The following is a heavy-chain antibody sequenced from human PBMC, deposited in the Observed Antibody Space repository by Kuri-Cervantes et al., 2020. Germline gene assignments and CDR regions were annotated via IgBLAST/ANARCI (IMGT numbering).Heavy chain of an antibody. Sequence: SVKVSCKASGGTFSSFAISWVRQAPRQGLEWMGGIIPIFGTANYAQKFQGRVTITADKSTSTAYMELSSLRSEDTAVYYCAREGAAAAKFGYAFDIWGQGTMVTVSS. J-gene: IGHJ3*02. D-gene: IGHD6-13*01. CDR3: AREGAAAAKFGYAFDI. V-gene: IGHV1-69*06. CDR1: GGTFSSFA. CDR2: IIPIFGTA.